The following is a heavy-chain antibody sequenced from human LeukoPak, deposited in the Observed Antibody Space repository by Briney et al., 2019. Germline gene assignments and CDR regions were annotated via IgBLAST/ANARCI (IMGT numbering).Heavy chain of an antibody. D-gene: IGHD6-19*01. J-gene: IGHJ3*02. V-gene: IGHV1-18*01. CDR1: GYTFTSYG. CDR2: IIAYNGNT. CDR3: AREAPVAAGSDAFDI. Sequence: ASVKVSCKASGYTFTSYGISWVRQAPGQGLEWMGWIIAYNGNTNYAQKLQGRVTMTTDTSTSTAYMELRSLRSDDTAVYYCAREAPVAAGSDAFDIWGQGTMVTVSS.